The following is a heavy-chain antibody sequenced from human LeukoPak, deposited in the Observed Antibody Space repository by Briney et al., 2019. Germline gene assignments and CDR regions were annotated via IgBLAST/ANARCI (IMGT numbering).Heavy chain of an antibody. CDR3: ARHAYGGLNYYGLDV. D-gene: IGHD2-21*01. CDR2: IYYSGST. CDR1: GGSISSYY. J-gene: IGHJ6*02. V-gene: IGHV4-59*08. Sequence: SETLSLTCTVSGGSISSYYWSWLRQPPGKGLEWIGYIYYSGSTNYNPSLKSRVTVSVDTSKNQFSLKLSSVTAADTAVYYCARHAYGGLNYYGLDVWGQGTTVTVSS.